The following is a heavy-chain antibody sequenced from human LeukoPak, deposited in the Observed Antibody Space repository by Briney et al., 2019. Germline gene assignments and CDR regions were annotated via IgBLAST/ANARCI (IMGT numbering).Heavy chain of an antibody. D-gene: IGHD5/OR15-5a*01. CDR2: IYHSGIT. J-gene: IGHJ4*02. CDR1: GGSISSYY. V-gene: IGHV4-59*04. Sequence: SETLSLTCTVSGGSISSYYWGWIRQPPGKGLEWIGNIYHSGITYYNHFNSSLRSRVTISIDTSKNQFSLRLTSVTAADTAVYCATLVSTRYYFDYWGQGTLVTVSS. CDR3: ATLVSTRYYFDY.